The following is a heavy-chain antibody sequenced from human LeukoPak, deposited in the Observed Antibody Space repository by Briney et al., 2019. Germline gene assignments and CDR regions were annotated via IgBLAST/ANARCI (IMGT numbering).Heavy chain of an antibody. CDR3: ARGLSSSSLYYFDY. Sequence: SETLSLTCAVYGGSFSGYYWSWTRQPPGKGLEWIGEVNHSGSTNYNPSLKSRVTISVDTSKNQFSLKLSSVTAADTAVYYCARGLSSSSLYYFDYWGQGTLVTVSS. D-gene: IGHD6-6*01. J-gene: IGHJ4*02. CDR1: GGSFSGYY. V-gene: IGHV4-34*01. CDR2: VNHSGST.